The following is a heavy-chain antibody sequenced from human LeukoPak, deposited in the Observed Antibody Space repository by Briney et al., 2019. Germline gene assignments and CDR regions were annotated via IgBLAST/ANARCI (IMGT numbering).Heavy chain of an antibody. CDR3: ARLKCSSTSCFYYYYMDV. CDR2: INHSGRT. J-gene: IGHJ6*03. Sequence: SETLSLTCAVYGGSFSGDYWSWIRQPPGKGPEWIGEINHSGRTNYKPSLKSRVTISVDTSKNQFSLKLNSVTAADTAVYYCARLKCSSTSCFYYYYMDVWGKGTTVTISS. D-gene: IGHD2-2*01. V-gene: IGHV4-34*01. CDR1: GGSFSGDY.